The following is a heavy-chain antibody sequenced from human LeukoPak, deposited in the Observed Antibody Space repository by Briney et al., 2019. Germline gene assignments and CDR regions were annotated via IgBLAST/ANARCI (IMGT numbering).Heavy chain of an antibody. CDR3: ARMYYYGSEYFDY. Sequence: GGSLRLSCAASGFTFSKYAMSWVRQAPGKGLEWVSVISDSGGDLYYADSVKGRFTISRDNAKNTLYLQMNSLRAEDTALYYCARMYYYGSEYFDYWGQGTLVTVSS. CDR1: GFTFSKYA. J-gene: IGHJ4*02. V-gene: IGHV3-23*01. D-gene: IGHD3-10*01. CDR2: ISDSGGDL.